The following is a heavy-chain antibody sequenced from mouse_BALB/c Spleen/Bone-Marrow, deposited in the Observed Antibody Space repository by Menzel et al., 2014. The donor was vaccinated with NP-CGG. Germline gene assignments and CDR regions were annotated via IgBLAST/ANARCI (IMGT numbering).Heavy chain of an antibody. CDR1: GYTFTSSW. V-gene: IGHV1S130*01. Sequence: QVQLQQSGSVLVRPGASVKLSCKTSGYTFTSSWIHWAKQRPGRGLEWIGEIHPNSGNTNYNEKFKDKATLTVDTSSRTAYVDLSSLTSEDSAVYYCARAGGNYGDYAMDYWGQGTSVTVSS. CDR3: ARAGGNYGDYAMDY. CDR2: IHPNSGNT. J-gene: IGHJ4*01. D-gene: IGHD2-1*01.